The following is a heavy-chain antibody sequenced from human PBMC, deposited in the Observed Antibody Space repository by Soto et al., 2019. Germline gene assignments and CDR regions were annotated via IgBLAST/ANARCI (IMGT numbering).Heavy chain of an antibody. Sequence: GGSLRLSCAASGFTFSTYAMSWVRQAPGKGLEWVSAISASGGSTYYAESVRGRFTISRDHSKNTLYLQMNSLRAEDTAVYYCAKDWTWIKPHFDYWGQGTLVTVSS. CDR3: AKDWTWIKPHFDY. J-gene: IGHJ4*02. CDR1: GFTFSTYA. D-gene: IGHD5-12*01. V-gene: IGHV3-23*01. CDR2: ISASGGST.